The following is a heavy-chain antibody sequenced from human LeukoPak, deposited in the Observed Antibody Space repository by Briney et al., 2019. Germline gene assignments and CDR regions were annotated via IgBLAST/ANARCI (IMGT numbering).Heavy chain of an antibody. J-gene: IGHJ4*02. CDR2: IKQDGSEK. D-gene: IGHD3-16*01. Sequence: GGSLRLSCAASGFTFSTYWMSWVRQAPGKGLEWVANIKQDGSEKYYVVSVEGRFTISRDNAKNSLYLQMNSLRAEDTAVYYCVRAQGLGESENHWGQGTLVTVSS. CDR1: GFTFSTYW. CDR3: VRAQGLGESENH. V-gene: IGHV3-7*01.